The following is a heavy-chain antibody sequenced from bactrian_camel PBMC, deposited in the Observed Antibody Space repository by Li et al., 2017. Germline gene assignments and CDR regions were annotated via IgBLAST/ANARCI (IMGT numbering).Heavy chain of an antibody. J-gene: IGHJ4*01. Sequence: VQLVESGGNSVQAGGSLTLSCRASADPLPGNNMAWFRQAPGKEREVVAVLFTGGINPYYTNAVKGRFTISRDDDKRTFYLQMNSLKPEDTAMYYCAAGGGNGAFCYTGERSMDYWGQGTQVTVS. CDR3: AAGGGNGAFCYTGERSMDY. CDR2: LFTGGINP. D-gene: IGHD2*01. CDR1: ADPLPGNN. V-gene: IGHV3S55*01.